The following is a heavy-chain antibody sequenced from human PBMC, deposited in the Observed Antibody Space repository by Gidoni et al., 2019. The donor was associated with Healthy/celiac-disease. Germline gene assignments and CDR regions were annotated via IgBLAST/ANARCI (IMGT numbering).Heavy chain of an antibody. V-gene: IGHV3-23*01. CDR1: GFTFSSYA. D-gene: IGHD2-2*01. CDR3: AKDRSTSFNMLGWFDP. J-gene: IGHJ5*02. Sequence: EVQLLESGGGLVQPGGSLRLSCAASGFTFSSYAMSWVRQAPGKGLEGVSAISGSGGSTYYADSVKGRFTISRDNSKNTLYLQMNSLRAEDTAVYYCAKDRSTSFNMLGWFDPWGQGTLVTVSS. CDR2: ISGSGGST.